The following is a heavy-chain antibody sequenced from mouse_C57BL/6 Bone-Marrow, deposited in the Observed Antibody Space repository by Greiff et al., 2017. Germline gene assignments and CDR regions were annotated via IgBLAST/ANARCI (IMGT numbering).Heavy chain of an antibody. Sequence: VQLQQSGAELVRPGTSVKVSCKASGYAFTNYLIEWVKQRPGQGLEWIGVINPGSGGTNYNKKLQGKATLTADKSSSTAYMQISSLTSEDSAVYFCARSDYYCSSPYYFDYWGQGTTLTVSS. CDR3: ARSDYYCSSPYYFDY. CDR2: INPGSGGT. CDR1: GYAFTNYL. J-gene: IGHJ2*01. V-gene: IGHV1-54*01. D-gene: IGHD1-1*01.